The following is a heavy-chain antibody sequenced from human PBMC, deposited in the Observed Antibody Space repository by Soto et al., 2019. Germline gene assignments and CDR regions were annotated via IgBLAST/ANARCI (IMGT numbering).Heavy chain of an antibody. D-gene: IGHD3-10*01. CDR1: GGSFSGYY. CDR2: INHSGST. Sequence: SETLSLTCAVYGGSFSGYYWSWIRQPPGKGLEWIGEINHSGSTNYNPSLKSRVTISVDTSKNQFSLKLSSVTAADTAVYYCARALSSSGSYDYWGQGTLVTVSS. J-gene: IGHJ4*02. V-gene: IGHV4-34*01. CDR3: ARALSSSGSYDY.